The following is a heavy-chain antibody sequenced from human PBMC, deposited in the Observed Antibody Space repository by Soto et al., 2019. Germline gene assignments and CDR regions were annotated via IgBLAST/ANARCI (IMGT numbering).Heavy chain of an antibody. D-gene: IGHD3-3*01. J-gene: IGHJ4*02. Sequence: LRLSCAASGFTFSNAWMSWVRQAPGKGLEWVGRIKSKTDGGTTDYAAPVKGRFTISRDDSKNTLYLQMNSLKTEDTAVYYCGTYYDFWSGYYYFDYWGQGTLVTVSS. CDR1: GFTFSNAW. V-gene: IGHV3-15*01. CDR3: GTYYDFWSGYYYFDY. CDR2: IKSKTDGGTT.